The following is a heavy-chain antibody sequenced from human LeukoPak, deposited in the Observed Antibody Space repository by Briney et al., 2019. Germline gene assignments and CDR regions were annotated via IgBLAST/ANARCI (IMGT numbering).Heavy chain of an antibody. D-gene: IGHD3-9*01. J-gene: IGHJ3*02. CDR3: NVLRYFDWLLEGRGAFDI. CDR2: INPNSGGT. CDR1: GYTFTGYY. V-gene: IGHV1-2*02. Sequence: ASVKVSCKASGYTFTGYYMHWVRQAPGQGLEWMGWINPNSGGTNYAQKFQGRVTMTRDTSISTAYMELSRLRSDDTAVYYCNVLRYFDWLLEGRGAFDIWGQGTMVTVSS.